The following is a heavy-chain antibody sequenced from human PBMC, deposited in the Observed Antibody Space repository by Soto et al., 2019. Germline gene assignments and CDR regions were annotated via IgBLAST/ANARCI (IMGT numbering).Heavy chain of an antibody. CDR1: GGSFSGYY. D-gene: IGHD5-12*01. V-gene: IGHV4-34*01. J-gene: IGHJ4*02. Sequence: SETLSLTCAVYGGSFSGYYWSWIRQPPGKGLEWIGEINHSGSTNYNPSLKSRVTISVDTSKNQFSLKLSSVSAADTAVYYCASFPQVEMATIKDYWGQGTLVTVSS. CDR2: INHSGST. CDR3: ASFPQVEMATIKDY.